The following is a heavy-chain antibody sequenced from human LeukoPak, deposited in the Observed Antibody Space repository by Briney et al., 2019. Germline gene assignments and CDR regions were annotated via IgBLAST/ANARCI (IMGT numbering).Heavy chain of an antibody. J-gene: IGHJ4*02. CDR3: AKESSIVGAFFDY. CDR2: IYSGGST. D-gene: IGHD1-26*01. Sequence: GGSLRLSCAASGFTVSSNYMSWVRQAPGKGLEWVSVIYSGGSTYYADSVKGRFTISRDNSKNTLYLQMNSLRAEDTAVYYCAKESSIVGAFFDYWGQGTLVTVSS. V-gene: IGHV3-53*01. CDR1: GFTVSSNY.